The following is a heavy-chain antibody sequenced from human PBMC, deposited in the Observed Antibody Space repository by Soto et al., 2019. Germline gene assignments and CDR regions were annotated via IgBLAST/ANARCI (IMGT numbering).Heavy chain of an antibody. V-gene: IGHV4-4*02. CDR3: ARDSRYFDWLGAFDL. CDR1: GGSISSSNW. CDR2: IYHSGST. J-gene: IGHJ3*01. D-gene: IGHD3-9*01. Sequence: PSETLSLTCAVSGGSISSSNWWSWVRQPPGKGLEWIGEIYHSGSTNYNPSLKSRVTISVDKSKNQFSLKLSSVTAADTAVYYCARDSRYFDWLGAFDLWGQGTMATVSS.